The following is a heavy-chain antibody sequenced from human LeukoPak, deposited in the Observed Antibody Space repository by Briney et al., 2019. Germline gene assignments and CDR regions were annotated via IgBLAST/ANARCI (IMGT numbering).Heavy chain of an antibody. J-gene: IGHJ4*02. Sequence: GGSLRLSCAASGFTVDSNYLSWVRQAPGKGLEWVSTIYTGGNTYYAASVKGRFTISRENAKNSLYLQMNSLRAGDTAVYYCARSTYSSGWDFDYWGQGTLVTVSS. CDR2: IYTGGNT. CDR3: ARSTYSSGWDFDY. V-gene: IGHV3-53*01. D-gene: IGHD6-19*01. CDR1: GFTVDSNY.